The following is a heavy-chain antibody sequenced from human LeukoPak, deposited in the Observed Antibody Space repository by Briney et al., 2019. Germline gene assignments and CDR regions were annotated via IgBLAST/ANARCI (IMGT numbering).Heavy chain of an antibody. J-gene: IGHJ4*02. D-gene: IGHD6-19*01. CDR2: IYRSGST. CDR1: GYSISNGYY. V-gene: IGHV4-38-2*02. CDR3: ARRHSSGWFYY. Sequence: SETLSLTCTVSGYSISNGYYWDWIRQPPGRGLEWIGNIYRSGSTSYNPSLKSRVTISVDTSKNQFSLKVNSVTAADTAVYYCARRHSSGWFYYWGQGTLVTVAS.